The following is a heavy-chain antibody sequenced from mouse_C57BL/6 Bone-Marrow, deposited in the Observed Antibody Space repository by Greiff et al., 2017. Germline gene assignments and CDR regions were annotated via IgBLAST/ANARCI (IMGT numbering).Heavy chain of an antibody. J-gene: IGHJ2*01. D-gene: IGHD2-2*01. CDR1: GFTFSDSG. V-gene: IGHV5-17*01. CDR3: ARRLVFDY. Sequence: EVMLVESGGGLVKPGGSLKLSCAASGFTFSDSGMHWVRQAPEKGLEWVAYISSGSSTIYYADTVKGRFTISRDNAKNTLFLQMTSLRSEDTAMYYCARRLVFDYWGQGTTLTVSS. CDR2: ISSGSSTI.